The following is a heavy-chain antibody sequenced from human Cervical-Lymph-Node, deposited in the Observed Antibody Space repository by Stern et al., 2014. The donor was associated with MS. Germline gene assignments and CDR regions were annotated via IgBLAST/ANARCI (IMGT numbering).Heavy chain of an antibody. CDR1: GYHTTSYG. D-gene: IGHD6-13*01. V-gene: IGHV1-18*01. CDR2: ISAYNGNT. Sequence: QVQLVESGGEVKKPGASVKVSCKASGYHTTSYGFTWVRQAPGQGLEWMGWISAYNGNTNYAQKFQGRVTMTTDTSTSTAYMEVRSLRSDDTAVYYCATFISAAGTFNHWGQGTLVTVSS. CDR3: ATFISAAGTFNH. J-gene: IGHJ4*02.